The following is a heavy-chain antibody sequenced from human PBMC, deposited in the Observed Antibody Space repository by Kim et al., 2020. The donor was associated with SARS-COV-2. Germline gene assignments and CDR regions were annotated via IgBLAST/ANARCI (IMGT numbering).Heavy chain of an antibody. Sequence: GGSLRLSCAASGFTFNNYAMSWVRQAPGKGLEWVSGIRDSGGSTEYADSVKGRFSISRDNSKNTLYLHMESLRAEDTAVYYCAKVTSGSSGWFEYFQHWGQGALVTVS. CDR2: IRDSGGST. V-gene: IGHV3-23*01. D-gene: IGHD6-19*01. CDR3: AKVTSGSSGWFEYFQH. CDR1: GFTFNNYA. J-gene: IGHJ1*01.